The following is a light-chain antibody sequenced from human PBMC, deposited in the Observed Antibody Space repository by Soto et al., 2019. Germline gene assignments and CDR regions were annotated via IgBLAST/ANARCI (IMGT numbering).Light chain of an antibody. V-gene: IGLV2-14*01. Sequence: QSVLTQPASVSGSPGQSITISCTGTSSDVGASKYVSWYQQYPGKAPKLMIYEVSNRPSGVSNRFSGSKSGNTASLTISGLQAEDEADYYCSSYTSTITVLFGGGTQLTVL. CDR1: SSDVGASKY. J-gene: IGLJ2*01. CDR3: SSYTSTITVL. CDR2: EVS.